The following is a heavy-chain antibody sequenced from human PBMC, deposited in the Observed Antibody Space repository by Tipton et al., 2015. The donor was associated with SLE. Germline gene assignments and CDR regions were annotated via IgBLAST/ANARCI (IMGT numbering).Heavy chain of an antibody. CDR1: GITFSNAW. CDR3: ARVKNNWFDP. CDR2: ISSSSSTI. Sequence: SLRLSCAAPGITFSNAWMNWVRQAPGKGLEWVSYISSSSSTIYYADSVKGRFTISRDNSKNTLYLQMNSLRAEDTAVYYCARVKNNWFDPWGQGTLVTVSS. V-gene: IGHV3-48*01. J-gene: IGHJ5*02.